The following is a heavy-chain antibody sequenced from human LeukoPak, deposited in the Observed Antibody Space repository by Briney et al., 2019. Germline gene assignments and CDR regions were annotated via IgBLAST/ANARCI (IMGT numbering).Heavy chain of an antibody. D-gene: IGHD6-13*01. V-gene: IGHV3-13*01. CDR1: GFTFSSYD. CDR2: IGTAGDT. Sequence: GGSLRLSCAASGFTFSSYDMHWVRQATGKGLEWVSAIGTAGDTYYPGSVKGRFTISRENAKNSLYLQMNSLRAGDTAVYYCAAAPLTGYSSSWYYHYWGQGTLVTVSS. J-gene: IGHJ4*02. CDR3: AAAPLTGYSSSWYYHY.